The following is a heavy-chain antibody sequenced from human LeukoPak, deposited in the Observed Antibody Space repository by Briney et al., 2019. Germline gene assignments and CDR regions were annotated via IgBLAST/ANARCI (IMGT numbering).Heavy chain of an antibody. CDR3: AKDNSGGSTGGYYFDS. V-gene: IGHV3-30*18. D-gene: IGHD1-26*01. J-gene: IGHJ4*02. Sequence: GGSLRLSCAASGFTFSSYGMHWVRQAPGKGLEWVAVISYDGINKYYADSVKGRFTISRDNSKNTLYPQMNSLRAEDTAVYCCAKDNSGGSTGGYYFDSWGQGTLVTVSS. CDR1: GFTFSSYG. CDR2: ISYDGINK.